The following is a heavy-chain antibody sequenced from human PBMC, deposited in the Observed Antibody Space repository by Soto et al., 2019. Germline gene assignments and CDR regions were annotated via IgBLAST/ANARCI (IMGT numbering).Heavy chain of an antibody. Sequence: QVQLVESGGGVVQPGRSLRLSCAASGFTFSSYGMHWVRQAPGKGLEWVAVIWYDGSNKYYADSVKGRFTISRDNSKNTLYLQMNSLRAEDTAVYYCARDTAMAAVLYYSYGMDVWGQGTTVTVSS. V-gene: IGHV3-33*01. CDR3: ARDTAMAAVLYYSYGMDV. CDR2: IWYDGSNK. CDR1: GFTFSSYG. J-gene: IGHJ6*02. D-gene: IGHD5-18*01.